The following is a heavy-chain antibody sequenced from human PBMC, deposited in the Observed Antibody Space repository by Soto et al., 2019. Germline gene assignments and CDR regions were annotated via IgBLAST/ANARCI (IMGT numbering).Heavy chain of an antibody. CDR1: GFTFSSYG. J-gene: IGHJ5*02. Sequence: GGSLRLSCAASGFTFSSYGMHWVRQAPGKGLEWVAVIWYDGSNKYYADSVKGRFTISRDNSKNTLYLQMNSLRAEDTAVYYCARETRSYSSSLGWFDPWGQGTLVTVSS. CDR2: IWYDGSNK. D-gene: IGHD6-13*01. CDR3: ARETRSYSSSLGWFDP. V-gene: IGHV3-33*01.